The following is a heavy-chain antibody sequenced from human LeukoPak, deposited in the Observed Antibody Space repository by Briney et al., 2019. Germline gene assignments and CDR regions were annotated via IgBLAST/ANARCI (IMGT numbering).Heavy chain of an antibody. V-gene: IGHV3-49*03. CDR2: MRSKAYGGTA. J-gene: IGHJ5*02. Sequence: SLRLSCTASGFTFGDFAMSWFRQAPGNGLEWVGFMRSKAYGGTAEYAASVKGRFSISTDDSKSIAYLQMNSLKTEDTAVYYCTTDRCSGGSCYWFDPWGQGTLVTVSS. CDR1: GFTFGDFA. D-gene: IGHD2-15*01. CDR3: TTDRCSGGSCYWFDP.